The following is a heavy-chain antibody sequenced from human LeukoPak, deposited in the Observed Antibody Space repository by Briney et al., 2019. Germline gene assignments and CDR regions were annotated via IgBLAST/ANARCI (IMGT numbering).Heavy chain of an antibody. CDR3: ASGMIRGVIGSIGY. D-gene: IGHD3-10*01. CDR1: GYTFTSYA. Sequence: GASVKVSCKASGYTFTSYAMNWVRQAPGQGLEWMGWINPNSGGTNYAQKFQGRVTMTRGTSISTAYMELSRLRSDDTAVYYCASGMIRGVIGSIGYWGQGTLVTVSS. CDR2: INPNSGGT. V-gene: IGHV1-2*02. J-gene: IGHJ4*02.